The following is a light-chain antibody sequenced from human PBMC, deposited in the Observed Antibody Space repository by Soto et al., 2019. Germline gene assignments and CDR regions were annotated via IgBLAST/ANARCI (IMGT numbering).Light chain of an antibody. J-gene: IGLJ1*01. CDR1: NSDVGTYNY. V-gene: IGLV2-14*01. CDR3: SSHGSSKI. CDR2: EVN. Sequence: QSVLTQPASVSGSPGQSITISCTGTNSDVGTYNYVSWYQQHPGKAPKLIISEVNNRPSGVSNRYSGSKSGNTASLIISGLQAEDEADYYCSSHGSSKIFGTGTKVTVL.